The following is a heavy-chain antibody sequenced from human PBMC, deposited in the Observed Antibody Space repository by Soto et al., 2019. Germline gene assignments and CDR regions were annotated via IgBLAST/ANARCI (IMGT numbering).Heavy chain of an antibody. J-gene: IGHJ4*02. Sequence: SETLSLTCAVYGGAFSGYFWTWIRQPPGRGLEWIADINHSGSTNYNPSLKSRVAVSVDTSKNQFSLKRMSVTAADTADYYCERGIIVEDAQYKEYFDNRGQGALVTVST. CDR1: GGAFSGYF. V-gene: IGHV4-34*01. D-gene: IGHD1-1*01. CDR3: ERGIIVEDAQYKEYFDN. CDR2: INHSGST.